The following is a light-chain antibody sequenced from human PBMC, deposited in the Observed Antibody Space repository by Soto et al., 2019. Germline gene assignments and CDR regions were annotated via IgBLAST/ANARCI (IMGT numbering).Light chain of an antibody. CDR2: GAS. CDR3: LHDYNYPRT. V-gene: IGKV1-6*01. Sequence: AIQMTQSPSSLSASVGDRVNITCRASQGIRNYLGWYQQKPGKAPNLLIYGASTLQSGVPPRFSGSGSGTDFTLTINSLQPEDFATYYCLHDYNYPRTFGQGTRVDVK. J-gene: IGKJ1*01. CDR1: QGIRNY.